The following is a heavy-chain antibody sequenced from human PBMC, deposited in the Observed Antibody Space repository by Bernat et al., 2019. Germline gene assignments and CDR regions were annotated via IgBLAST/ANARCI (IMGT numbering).Heavy chain of an antibody. CDR1: GFTFSSYG. CDR2: ISYDGSNK. J-gene: IGHJ6*02. V-gene: IGHV3-30*18. CDR3: AKVYGSGDRYYYGMDV. D-gene: IGHD3-10*01. Sequence: QVQLVESGGGVVQPGRSLRLSCAASGFTFSSYGMHWVRQAPGKGLEWVAVISYDGSNKYYADSVKGRFTISSDNSKNTLYLQMNSLRAEDTAVYYCAKVYGSGDRYYYGMDVWGQGTTVTVSS.